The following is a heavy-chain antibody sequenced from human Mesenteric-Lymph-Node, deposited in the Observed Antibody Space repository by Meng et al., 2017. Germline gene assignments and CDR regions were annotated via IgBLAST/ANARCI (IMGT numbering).Heavy chain of an antibody. J-gene: IGHJ4*02. CDR2: IYYSGST. Sequence: SETLSLPCTVSGGSISSSSYYWGWIRQPPGKGLEWIGSIYYSGSTYYNPSLKSRVTISVDTSKNQFSLKLSSVTAADTAVYYCARGLYSSGWYTPFDYWGQGTLVTVSS. CDR1: GGSISSSSYY. V-gene: IGHV4-39*07. CDR3: ARGLYSSGWYTPFDY. D-gene: IGHD6-19*01.